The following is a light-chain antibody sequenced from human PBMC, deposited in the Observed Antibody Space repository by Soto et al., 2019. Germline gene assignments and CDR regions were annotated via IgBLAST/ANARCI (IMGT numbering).Light chain of an antibody. J-gene: IGLJ3*02. CDR2: RNN. Sequence: QSVLTQPPSASGTPGQRVTISCSGSSSNIGSNTVNWYQQLPGTAPKLLIYRNNQRPSGVPDRFSGSKSGTSASLAISGLQSADEADYYCAAWDDSLNGSLVFGGGTKLTVL. V-gene: IGLV1-44*01. CDR1: SSNIGSNT. CDR3: AAWDDSLNGSLV.